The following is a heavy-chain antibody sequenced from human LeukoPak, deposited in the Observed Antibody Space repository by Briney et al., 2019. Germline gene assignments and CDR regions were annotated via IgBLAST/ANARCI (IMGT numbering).Heavy chain of an antibody. CDR2: INHSGST. J-gene: IGHJ4*02. V-gene: IGHV4-34*01. CDR3: ARGPPVHYFDY. D-gene: IGHD2-2*01. CDR1: GGSFSGYY. Sequence: SETLSLTCAVYGGSFSGYYWSWIRQPPGKGLEWIGEINHSGSTNYNPSLKSRVTISVDTSKNQFPLKLSSVTAADTAVYYCARGPPVHYFDYWGQGTLVTVSS.